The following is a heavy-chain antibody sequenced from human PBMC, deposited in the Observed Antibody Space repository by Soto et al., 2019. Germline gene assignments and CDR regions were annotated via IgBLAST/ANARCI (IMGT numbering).Heavy chain of an antibody. Sequence: QVQLMQSGAEVKKPGASVRVSCKASGYNLTSYGISWVRQDPGQGLEWMGWISPYNGNTNYAQKFQGRVTVTTDTSTSTAYMDLRSLRSDDTAVYYCAREWEYSGFDDDYYHYGMDVWGQGTTVTVSS. J-gene: IGHJ6*02. CDR2: ISPYNGNT. D-gene: IGHD5-12*01. CDR3: AREWEYSGFDDDYYHYGMDV. CDR1: GYNLTSYG. V-gene: IGHV1-18*01.